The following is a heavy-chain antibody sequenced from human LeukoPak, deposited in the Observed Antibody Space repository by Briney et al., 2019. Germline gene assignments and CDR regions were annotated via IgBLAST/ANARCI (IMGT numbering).Heavy chain of an antibody. CDR2: ISTSGSPI. CDR3: ARDLAASGYYXSADXXGMDX. Sequence: GGSLRLSCAASGFTFSNYYMNWIRQAPGKGLEWVSYISTSGSPIYYADSVKGRFTISRDNAKNSLYLQMNSLRAEDTAIYYCARDLAASGYYXSADXXGMDXXXXGTTXTVSS. D-gene: IGHD3-10*01. V-gene: IGHV3-11*01. CDR1: GFTFSNYY. J-gene: IGHJ6*01.